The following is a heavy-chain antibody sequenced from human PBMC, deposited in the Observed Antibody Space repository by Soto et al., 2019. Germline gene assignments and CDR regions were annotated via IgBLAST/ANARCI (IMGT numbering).Heavy chain of an antibody. CDR3: ARTAIAVAGIDYYYYGMDV. CDR2: IWYDGSNK. CDR1: GFTFSSYG. V-gene: IGHV3-33*01. J-gene: IGHJ6*02. D-gene: IGHD6-19*01. Sequence: QVQLVESGGGVVQPGRSLRLSCAASGFTFSSYGMHWVRQAPGKGLEWVAVIWYDGSNKYYADSVKGRFTISRDNSKNMLYLQMNSLRAEDTAVYYCARTAIAVAGIDYYYYGMDVWGQGTTVTVSS.